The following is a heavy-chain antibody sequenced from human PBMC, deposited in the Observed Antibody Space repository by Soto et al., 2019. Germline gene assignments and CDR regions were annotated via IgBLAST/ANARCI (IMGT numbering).Heavy chain of an antibody. CDR3: VKAISARYDSAKGFDI. D-gene: IGHD3-10*01. V-gene: IGHV3-30*14. CDR2: ISYDGSNK. Sequence: GVPLRLSCAASGFPLSSCAMQWVRQAPGKGLEWVAVISYDGSNKYYAESVNGRFSISRDNSKNTVYLQMTSLRPEDTAVFYCVKAISARYDSAKGFDIWGQGTMVTVSS. J-gene: IGHJ3*02. CDR1: GFPLSSCA.